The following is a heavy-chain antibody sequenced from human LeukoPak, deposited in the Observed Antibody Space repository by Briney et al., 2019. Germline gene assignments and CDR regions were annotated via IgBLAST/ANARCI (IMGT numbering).Heavy chain of an antibody. CDR1: GGTFSSYA. CDR2: IIPIVGTA. D-gene: IGHD3-22*01. V-gene: IGHV1-69*13. Sequence: SVKVSCKASGGTFSSYAISWVRQAPGQGLEWMGGIIPIVGTANYAQKFQGRVTITADESTSTAYMELSSLRSEDTAVYYCARSDDSSGYYSFYYYYYGMDVWGQGTTVTVSS. CDR3: ARSDDSSGYYSFYYYYYGMDV. J-gene: IGHJ6*02.